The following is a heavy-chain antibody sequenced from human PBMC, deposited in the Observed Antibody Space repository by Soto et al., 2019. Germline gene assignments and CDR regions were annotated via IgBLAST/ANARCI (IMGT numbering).Heavy chain of an antibody. D-gene: IGHD5-18*01. Sequence: QVQLVQSGAEVKKPGSSVKVSCKASGGTFSNFAISWVRQAPGQGLEWMGGIIPMFNTTNYGQKFQGRVTIPADQSTGAAYMEWSTLISEDSAVYYCARGGIRDHSIGYDLGIYAMDVWCKGTTVAVYS. CDR3: ARGGIRDHSIGYDLGIYAMDV. CDR1: GGTFSNFA. CDR2: IIPMFNTT. V-gene: IGHV1-69*12. J-gene: IGHJ6*04.